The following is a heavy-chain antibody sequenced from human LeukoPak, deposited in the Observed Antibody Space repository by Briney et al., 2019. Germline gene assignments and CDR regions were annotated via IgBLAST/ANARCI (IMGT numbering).Heavy chain of an antibody. Sequence: ASVKVSCKASGYTFTSYYMHWVRQDPGQGLEWMGIINPSGGSTSYAQKFQGRVTMTRDTSTSTVYMELSSLRSEDTAVYYCAREEVVGYWASWYYFDYWGQGTLVTVSS. J-gene: IGHJ4*02. CDR2: INPSGGST. CDR1: GYTFTSYY. V-gene: IGHV1-46*01. CDR3: AREEVVGYWASWYYFDY. D-gene: IGHD2-2*01.